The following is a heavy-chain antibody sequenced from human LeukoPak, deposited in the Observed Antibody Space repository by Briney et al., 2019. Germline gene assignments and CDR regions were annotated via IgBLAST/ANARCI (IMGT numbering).Heavy chain of an antibody. CDR2: IYPGDSDT. CDR3: ARYSPEGPFDY. CDR1: GYSFTSYW. V-gene: IGHV5-51*01. Sequence: GESLRISCKGSGYSFTSYWIGWVRQMPGKGLEWMGIIYPGDSDTRYSPSFQGQVTISADRSISTAYLQWSSLKASDTAIVYRARYSPEGPFDYWGQGTLVTVSS. J-gene: IGHJ4*02. D-gene: IGHD2-15*01.